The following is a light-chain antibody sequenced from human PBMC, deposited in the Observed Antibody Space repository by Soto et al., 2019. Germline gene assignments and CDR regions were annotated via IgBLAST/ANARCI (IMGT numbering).Light chain of an antibody. CDR3: QQYGTSEII. V-gene: IGKV3-20*01. J-gene: IGKJ5*01. Sequence: EIVLTESPGTLSLSRGERATLSCGASQSVSSNLAWYQQKPGQAPRLLIYGASTRATGIPARFSGSGSGTEFTLTITRLEPEDFAVFYCQQYGTSEIIFGQGTRLEIK. CDR2: GAS. CDR1: QSVSSN.